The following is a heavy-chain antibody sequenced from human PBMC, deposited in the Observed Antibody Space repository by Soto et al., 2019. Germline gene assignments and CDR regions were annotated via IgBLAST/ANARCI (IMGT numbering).Heavy chain of an antibody. CDR2: ISAYNGNT. J-gene: IGHJ6*02. Sequence: ASVKVSCKASGYTFTSYGISWVRQAPGQGLEWMGWISAYNGNTNYAQKLQGRVTMTTDTSTSTAYMELRSLRSDDTAVYYCARDSTLGYCSSTSCPLLGMDVWGQGTTVTVSS. CDR3: ARDSTLGYCSSTSCPLLGMDV. D-gene: IGHD2-2*01. CDR1: GYTFTSYG. V-gene: IGHV1-18*01.